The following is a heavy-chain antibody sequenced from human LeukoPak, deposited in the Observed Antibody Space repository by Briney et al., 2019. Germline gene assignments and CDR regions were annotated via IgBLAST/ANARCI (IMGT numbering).Heavy chain of an antibody. CDR2: IYHSGST. D-gene: IGHD3-10*01. Sequence: KPSETLSLTCAVSGYSISSGYYWGWIRQPPGKGLEWIGSIYHSGSTYYNPSLKSRVTISVDTSKNQFSLKLSSVTAADTAVYYCARQYVDGSGSQPFDYWGQGTLVTVSS. J-gene: IGHJ4*02. CDR3: ARQYVDGSGSQPFDY. CDR1: GYSISSGYY. V-gene: IGHV4-38-2*01.